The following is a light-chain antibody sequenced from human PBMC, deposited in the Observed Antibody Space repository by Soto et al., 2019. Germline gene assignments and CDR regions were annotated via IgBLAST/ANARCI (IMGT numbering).Light chain of an antibody. CDR2: EVN. CDR1: SSDVGGYTH. J-gene: IGLJ1*01. V-gene: IGLV2-14*01. Sequence: QSALTQPASVSGSPRQSITISCTGASSDVGGYTHVSWYQQHPGKAPKLMIYEVNNRPSGVSNRFSGSKSGNTASLTISGLQAEDEADYYCSSYTSSSTLYVFGTGTKVTVL. CDR3: SSYTSSSTLYV.